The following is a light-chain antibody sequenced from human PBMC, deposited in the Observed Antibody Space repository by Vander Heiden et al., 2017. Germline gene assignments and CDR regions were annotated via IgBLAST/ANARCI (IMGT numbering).Light chain of an antibody. J-gene: IGLJ2*01. V-gene: IGLV2-14*03. CDR2: DVN. CDR1: SSDVGFYNY. Sequence: QSALTQPASVSGSPGQSITISCPGTSSDVGFYNYVSWYQHHPGKAPKLMIYDVNYRPSGVSNRFSGSKSANTASLTISGLQAEDEATYYCTSYTSSSPVIFGGGTKLTVL. CDR3: TSYTSSSPVI.